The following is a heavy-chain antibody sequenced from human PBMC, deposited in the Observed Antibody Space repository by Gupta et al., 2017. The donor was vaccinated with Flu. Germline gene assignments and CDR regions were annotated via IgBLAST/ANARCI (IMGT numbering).Heavy chain of an antibody. CDR3: ARGPDYYGMDV. V-gene: IGHV3-21*01. J-gene: IGHJ6*02. CDR2: ISSSSNYI. CDR1: GFTSSTYR. Sequence: EVQLVESGGGLVTPGGSLRLPCAASGFTSSTYRMNWVRQAPGKGLEWVSGISSSSNYIHYADSVKNRFTISRDNAKNSVYLQMNSLRAEDTAVYYCARGPDYYGMDVWGQGTTVTVSS.